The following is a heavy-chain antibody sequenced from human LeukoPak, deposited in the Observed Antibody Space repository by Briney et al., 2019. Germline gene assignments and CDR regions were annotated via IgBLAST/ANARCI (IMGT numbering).Heavy chain of an antibody. CDR1: GYTFTSYY. D-gene: IGHD2-15*01. CDR2: INPSGGST. CDR3: ARAASVGYCSGGSCFLFDY. J-gene: IGHJ4*02. Sequence: PGASVKVSCKASGYTFTSYYMHWVRQAPGQGLEWMGIINPSGGSTSYAQKFQGRVTMTRDMSTSTVYMELSSLRSDDTAVYYCARAASVGYCSGGSCFLFDYWGQGTLVTVSS. V-gene: IGHV1-46*01.